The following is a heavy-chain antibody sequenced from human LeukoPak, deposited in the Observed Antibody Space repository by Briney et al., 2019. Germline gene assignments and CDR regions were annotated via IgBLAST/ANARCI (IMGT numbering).Heavy chain of an antibody. CDR3: VRDVWGDRDGFFEY. CDR2: ISGGSSTI. Sequence: PGGSLRLSCAASGFTFSTYSMNWVRQAPGKGLEWVSYISGGSSTIYYADSMTGRFTISRDNAKNTVYLQMNSLRAEDTAVYYCVRDVWGDRDGFFEYWGQGTLVTVSS. D-gene: IGHD2-21*01. V-gene: IGHV3-48*04. J-gene: IGHJ4*02. CDR1: GFTFSTYS.